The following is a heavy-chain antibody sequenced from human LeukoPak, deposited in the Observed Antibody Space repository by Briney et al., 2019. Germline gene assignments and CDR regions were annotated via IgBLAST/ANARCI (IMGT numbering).Heavy chain of an antibody. Sequence: GGSLRLSCAASGFTFSSYAMSWVRQAPGKGLEWVSAISGSGGSTYYADSVNGRFTISRDNAKDSLYLQMNSLRAEDTAVYYCARDRLYTVMSAGYYFDSWGQGTLVTVSS. CDR1: GFTFSSYA. CDR3: ARDRLYTVMSAGYYFDS. D-gene: IGHD5-18*01. J-gene: IGHJ4*02. CDR2: ISGSGGST. V-gene: IGHV3-23*01.